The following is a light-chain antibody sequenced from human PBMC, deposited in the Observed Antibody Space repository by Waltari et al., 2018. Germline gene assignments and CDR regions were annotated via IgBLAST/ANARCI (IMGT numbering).Light chain of an antibody. CDR1: RSDVGTYNL. J-gene: IGLJ1*01. Sequence: QSALTQPASVSGSPGQSITISCTGTRSDVGTYNLFSWYQQHPGKAPKLIIYEGSKRPSGVSHRFSGSKSGNTASLTISGLQAEDEADYYCCSYAGSSTYVFGTGTKVTVL. CDR2: EGS. V-gene: IGLV2-23*01. CDR3: CSYAGSSTYV.